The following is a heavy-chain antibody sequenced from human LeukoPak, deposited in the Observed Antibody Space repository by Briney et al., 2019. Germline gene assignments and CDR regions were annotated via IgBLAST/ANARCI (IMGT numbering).Heavy chain of an antibody. J-gene: IGHJ4*02. D-gene: IGHD4-17*01. CDR3: ASKLTSGY. CDR2: IYSCGTT. V-gene: IGHV3-66*01. CDR1: GFTVTSNY. Sequence: PGGSLRLSCVVSGFTVTSNYMSWVRQAPGKGLEWVSVIYSCGTTNYADSVKGRFTVYRDNSKNTLYLQMNSLRAEDTAVYYCASKLTSGYWGQGTLVTVSS.